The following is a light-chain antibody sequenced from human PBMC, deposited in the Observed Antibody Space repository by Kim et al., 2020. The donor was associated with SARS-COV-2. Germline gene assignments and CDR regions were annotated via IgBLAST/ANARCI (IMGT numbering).Light chain of an antibody. Sequence: DIRMSQSPPSLSASVGDRVIITCRASQDLTKHLVWFQQKPGKAPKSLIYAASTLQSGVPSRFSGGGSGTYFTLTISSLQPEDFATYKCHQYHNYPWALGQGTTVDIK. J-gene: IGKJ1*01. CDR2: AAS. CDR3: HQYHNYPWA. CDR1: QDLTKH. V-gene: IGKV1-16*01.